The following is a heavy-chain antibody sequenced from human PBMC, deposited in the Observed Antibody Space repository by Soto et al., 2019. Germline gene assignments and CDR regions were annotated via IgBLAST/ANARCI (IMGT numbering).Heavy chain of an antibody. CDR3: ARGGSGYTWFNEY. Sequence: QEQLVQSGAEVKKPGSSVKVSCKASVGTFISYPISWVRQAPGQGLEWMGGIIPVFGTAYYAQKFQDRVTITADESTNTAYMELSSLKYEDTAMYYCARGGSGYTWFNEYWGQGTLVTVSS. J-gene: IGHJ4*02. CDR1: VGTFISYP. D-gene: IGHD3-3*01. V-gene: IGHV1-69*01. CDR2: IIPVFGTA.